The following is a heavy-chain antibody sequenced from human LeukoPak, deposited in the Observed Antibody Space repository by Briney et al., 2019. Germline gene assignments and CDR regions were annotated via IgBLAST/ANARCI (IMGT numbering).Heavy chain of an antibody. V-gene: IGHV4-38-2*01. Sequence: SETLSLTCDVSGYSISSGSYWGWIRQPPGKGLEWIGSIYHGGSTYYNPSLKSRVTISVDTSKNQFSLKLSSVTAADTAVYYCARTPRSYYYDSSDSGWFDPWGQGTLVTVSS. CDR1: GYSISSGSY. D-gene: IGHD3-22*01. J-gene: IGHJ5*02. CDR3: ARTPRSYYYDSSDSGWFDP. CDR2: IYHGGST.